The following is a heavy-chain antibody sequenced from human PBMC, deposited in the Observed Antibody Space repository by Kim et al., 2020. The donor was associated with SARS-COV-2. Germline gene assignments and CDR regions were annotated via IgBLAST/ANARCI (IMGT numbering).Heavy chain of an antibody. J-gene: IGHJ6*02. CDR2: IYYSGST. CDR3: ARDRGLGHLPYYGMDV. Sequence: SETLSLTCTVSGGSISSGDYYWSWIRQPPGKGLEWIGYIYYSGSTYYNPSLKSRVTISVDTSKNQFSLKLSSVTAADTAVYYCARDRGLGHLPYYGMDVWGQGTTVTVSS. CDR1: GGSISSGDYY. V-gene: IGHV4-30-4*01. D-gene: IGHD3-16*01.